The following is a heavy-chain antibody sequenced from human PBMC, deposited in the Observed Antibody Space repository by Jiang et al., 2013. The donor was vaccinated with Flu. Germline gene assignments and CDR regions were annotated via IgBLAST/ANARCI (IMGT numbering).Heavy chain of an antibody. Sequence: SVKVSCKASGYTFTSYAMNWVRQAPGQGLEWMGWINTNTGNPTYAQGFTGRFVFSLDTSVSTAYLQICSLKAEDTAVYYCARDGYYDFWSGSEYYYGMDVWGQGTTVTVSS. CDR1: GYTFTSYA. D-gene: IGHD3-3*01. V-gene: IGHV7-4-1*01. CDR2: INTNTGNP. CDR3: ARDGYYDFWSGSEYYYGMDV. J-gene: IGHJ6*02.